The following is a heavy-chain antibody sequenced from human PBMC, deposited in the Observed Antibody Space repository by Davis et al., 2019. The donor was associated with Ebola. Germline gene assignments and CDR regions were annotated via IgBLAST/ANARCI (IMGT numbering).Heavy chain of an antibody. CDR1: GFIFRNYA. V-gene: IGHV3-30*04. J-gene: IGHJ4*02. CDR2: VSHSERER. Sequence: PGGSLRLSCAASGFIFRNYAMHWVRQAPGKGLEWVAVVSHSERERFYADSVKGRFTISGDNSENTLYLQMNSLTADDTSVYYCARAGFDEVLDYWGQGTPVTVSS. CDR3: ARAGFDEVLDY. D-gene: IGHD3-3*01.